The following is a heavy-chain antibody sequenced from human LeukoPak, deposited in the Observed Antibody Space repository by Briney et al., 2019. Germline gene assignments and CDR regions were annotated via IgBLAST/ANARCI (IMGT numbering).Heavy chain of an antibody. V-gene: IGHV5-51*01. Sequence: PGESLKISCKGSGYSFTSYWIGRVRQMPGKGLERMGIIYPGDSDTRYSPSFQGQVTISADKSISTAYLQWSSLKASDTAMYYCARGKRTYSSGWYVGYWGQGTLVTVSS. CDR2: IYPGDSDT. CDR3: ARGKRTYSSGWYVGY. D-gene: IGHD6-19*01. CDR1: GYSFTSYW. J-gene: IGHJ4*02.